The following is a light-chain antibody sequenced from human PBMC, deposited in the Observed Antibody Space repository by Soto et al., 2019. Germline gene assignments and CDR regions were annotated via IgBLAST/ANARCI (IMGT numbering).Light chain of an antibody. J-gene: IGKJ1*01. CDR1: QSINAW. Sequence: DIQMTQAPSTISASVGDRVTITCRASQSINAWLAWYQQKPGKAPKLLIYDVSTLDSGVPSRFSGSASGTEFTLTSSSLESDDFANYYCQQYHRYSTFGQGTRVDIK. CDR2: DVS. CDR3: QQYHRYST. V-gene: IGKV1-5*01.